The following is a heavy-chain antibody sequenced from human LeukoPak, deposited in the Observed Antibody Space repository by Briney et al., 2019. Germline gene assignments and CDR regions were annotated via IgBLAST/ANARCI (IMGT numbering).Heavy chain of an antibody. J-gene: IGHJ4*02. V-gene: IGHV3-15*01. CDR3: TTDQVGSSWPYYFDY. CDR2: IKSKTDGGTT. CDR1: GFTFSNAW. Sequence: GGSLRLSCAASGFTFSNAWMSWVRQAPGKGLEWVGRIKSKTDGGTTDYAAPVKCRFTISRDDSKNTLYLQMNSLKTEDTAVYYCTTDQVGSSWPYYFDYWGQGTLVTVSS. D-gene: IGHD6-13*01.